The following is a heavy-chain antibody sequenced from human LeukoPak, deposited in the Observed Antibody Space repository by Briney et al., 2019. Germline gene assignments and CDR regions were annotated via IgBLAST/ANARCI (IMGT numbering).Heavy chain of an antibody. CDR3: ARGPRWAKTNFDY. D-gene: IGHD4-23*01. CDR1: GYTFTSYD. CDR2: MNPNSGNT. Sequence: ASVKVSCKASGYTFTSYDINWVRQATGQGLEWMGWMNPNSGNTGYAQKFQGRVTITRNTSISTAYMELSSLRSEDTAVYYCARGPRWAKTNFDYWGQGALVTASS. J-gene: IGHJ4*02. V-gene: IGHV1-8*03.